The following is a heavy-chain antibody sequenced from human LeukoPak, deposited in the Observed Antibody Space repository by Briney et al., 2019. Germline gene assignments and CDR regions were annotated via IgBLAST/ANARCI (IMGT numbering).Heavy chain of an antibody. V-gene: IGHV4-59*01. J-gene: IGHJ4*02. Sequence: SETLSLTCTVSGGSISSYYWSWIRQPPGKGLEWIGYIYYSGSTSYNPSLKSRVTISVDTSKNQFSLKLSSVTAADTAVYYCAREGSGYVRNFDYWGQGTLVTVSS. CDR1: GGSISSYY. CDR3: AREGSGYVRNFDY. D-gene: IGHD5-12*01. CDR2: IYYSGST.